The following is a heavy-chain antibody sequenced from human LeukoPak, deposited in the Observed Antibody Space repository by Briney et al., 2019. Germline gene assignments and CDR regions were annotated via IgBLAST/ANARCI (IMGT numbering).Heavy chain of an antibody. CDR2: TYYRSNWFN. D-gene: IGHD2-15*01. V-gene: IGHV6-1*01. Sequence: SQTLSLTCAISGDSVSSNTAAWNWIRQSPSRGLEWLGRTYYRSNWFNDYAVSVKGRLTVNPDTSKNHFSLQLKYVTPEDTAVYYCAGGGGSDSHFYYFGMDVWGKGTTVTASS. J-gene: IGHJ6*04. CDR3: AGGGGSDSHFYYFGMDV. CDR1: GDSVSSNTAA.